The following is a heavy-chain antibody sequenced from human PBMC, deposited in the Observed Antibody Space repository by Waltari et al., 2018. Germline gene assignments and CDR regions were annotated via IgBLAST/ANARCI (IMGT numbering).Heavy chain of an antibody. J-gene: IGHJ5*01. CDR2: LHYNGET. Sequence: QVRLQESGPGLVRPSETLSLTCSVSGGPISAYYWSWIRQFPGKGLEWLAYLHYNGETKYSPSLKSRVTVSLDMSKNQFSLKVTSMSAADTAVYYCARQPPSTASFDSWGHGILVTVSS. D-gene: IGHD4-17*01. CDR1: GGPISAYY. CDR3: ARQPPSTASFDS. V-gene: IGHV4-59*01.